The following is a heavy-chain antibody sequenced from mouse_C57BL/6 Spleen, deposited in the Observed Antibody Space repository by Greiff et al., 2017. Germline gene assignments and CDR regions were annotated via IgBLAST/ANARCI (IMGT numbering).Heavy chain of an antibody. J-gene: IGHJ1*03. CDR2: IYPRDGST. V-gene: IGHV1-85*01. D-gene: IGHD1-1*01. CDR1: GYTFTSYD. Sequence: QVQLQQSGPELVKPGASVKLSCKASGYTFTSYDINWVKQRPGQGLEWIGWIYPRDGSTKYNEKFKGKATLTVDTSSSTAYMELHSLTSEDSAVYFCAREEITTVVATGGYFDVWGTGTTVTVSS. CDR3: AREEITTVVATGGYFDV.